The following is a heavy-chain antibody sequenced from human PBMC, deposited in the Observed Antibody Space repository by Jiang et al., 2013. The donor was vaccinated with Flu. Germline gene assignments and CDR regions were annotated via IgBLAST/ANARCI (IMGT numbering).Heavy chain of an antibody. CDR1: GFMFSKYA. CDR2: ISGALGTT. Sequence: QLLESGGDLVLPGGSLRLSCAASGFMFSKYAMSWVRQAPGKGLEWITLISGALGTTHYADSVKGRFTISRDNSMNTLYLQMNNLRPEDTAIYYCAKGADSGSFRGEFDSWGQGTLVTVSS. CDR3: AKGADSGSFRGEFDS. V-gene: IGHV3-23*01. J-gene: IGHJ4*02. D-gene: IGHD1-26*01.